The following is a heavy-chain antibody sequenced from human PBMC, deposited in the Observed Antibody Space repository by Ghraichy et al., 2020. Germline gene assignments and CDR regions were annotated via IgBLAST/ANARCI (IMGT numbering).Heavy chain of an antibody. V-gene: IGHV3-15*01. J-gene: IGHJ4*02. CDR1: GLTFSNAW. CDR2: IKSKTDGGTT. D-gene: IGHD3-16*02. Sequence: GGSLRLSCAASGLTFSNAWMSWVRQAPGKGLEWVGRIKSKTDGGTTDYAAPVKGRFTISRDDSKNTMYLQMNSLKTEDTAVYYCTTDQEEHMITFGGVIGFFDYWGQGTLVTGSS. CDR3: TTDQEEHMITFGGVIGFFDY.